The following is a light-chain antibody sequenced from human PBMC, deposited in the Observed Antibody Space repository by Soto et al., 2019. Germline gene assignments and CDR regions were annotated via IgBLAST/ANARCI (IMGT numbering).Light chain of an antibody. CDR1: SSDVGGYNY. Sequence: QSALTQPASVSGSPGQSITISCTGTSSDVGGYNYVSWYQQHPGKAPKLMIYEVSNRPSGVSNRFSGSKSGNTASLTISGLQVENEADYYCSSYTSSTTPCVFGTGTKLTVL. CDR3: SSYTSSTTPCV. V-gene: IGLV2-14*01. J-gene: IGLJ1*01. CDR2: EVS.